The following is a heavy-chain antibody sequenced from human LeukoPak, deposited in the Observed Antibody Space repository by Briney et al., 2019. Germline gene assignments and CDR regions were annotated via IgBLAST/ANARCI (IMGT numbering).Heavy chain of an antibody. Sequence: SETLSLTCTVSGGSISSGSYYWSWIRQPAGKGLEWIGRIYTSGSTNYNPSLKSRVTISVDTSKNQFSLKLSSVTAADTAVYYCASGSYGYDDYWGQGTLVTVSS. V-gene: IGHV4-61*02. D-gene: IGHD1-26*01. CDR2: IYTSGST. J-gene: IGHJ4*02. CDR3: ASGSYGYDDY. CDR1: GGSISSGSYY.